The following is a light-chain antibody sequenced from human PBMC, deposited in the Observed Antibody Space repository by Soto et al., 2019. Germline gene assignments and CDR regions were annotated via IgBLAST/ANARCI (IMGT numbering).Light chain of an antibody. CDR2: DVT. CDR1: SSDVGGYNY. Sequence: QSALTQPRSVSGSPGQSVTISCTGTSSDVGGYNYVSWYQQHPGKAPRLMIYDVTQRPSGVPDRFSGSKSGNTASLIISGLQAEDEAYYYCCSYAGSNFFVFGTGTKLTVL. CDR3: CSYAGSNFFV. V-gene: IGLV2-11*01. J-gene: IGLJ1*01.